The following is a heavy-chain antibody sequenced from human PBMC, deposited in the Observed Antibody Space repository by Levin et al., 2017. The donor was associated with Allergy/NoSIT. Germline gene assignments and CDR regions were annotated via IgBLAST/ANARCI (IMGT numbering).Heavy chain of an antibody. CDR1: GFTFSSYW. Sequence: GESLKISCAASGFTFSSYWMHWVRQAPGKGLVWVSRISTEGSSTTDADSVKGRFTISRDNAKNTLFLQMNSLRAEDTAVYYCAREYSSSSGRSFDYWGQGTLVTVSS. D-gene: IGHD6-6*01. CDR3: AREYSSSSGRSFDY. CDR2: ISTEGSST. J-gene: IGHJ4*02. V-gene: IGHV3-74*01.